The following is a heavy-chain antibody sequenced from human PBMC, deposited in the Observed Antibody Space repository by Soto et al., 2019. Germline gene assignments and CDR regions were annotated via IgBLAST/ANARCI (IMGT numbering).Heavy chain of an antibody. V-gene: IGHV4-4*02. D-gene: IGHD6-19*01. CDR3: ARSGKVAGLWFDP. CDR1: GGSISSTNW. Sequence: PSETLSLTCAVSGGSISSTNWWSWVRQPPGKGLEWIGEFYRDGSTNYNPSLKSRVTISVDKSKNQFSLNLRSVNAADTALYHCARSGKVAGLWFDPWGQGILVTVSS. CDR2: FYRDGST. J-gene: IGHJ5*02.